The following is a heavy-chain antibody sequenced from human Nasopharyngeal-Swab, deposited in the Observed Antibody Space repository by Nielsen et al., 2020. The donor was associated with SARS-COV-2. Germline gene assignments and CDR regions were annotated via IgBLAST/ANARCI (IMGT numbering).Heavy chain of an antibody. CDR1: GYTFTSYY. V-gene: IGHV1-46*01. Sequence: SVKVSCKASGYTFTSYYMHWVRQAPGQGLEWMGIINPSGGSTSYAQKFQGRVTMTRDTSTSTVYMELSSLRSEDTAVYYCARGIGVLRFLEWSHMDVWGKGTTVTVSS. J-gene: IGHJ6*03. CDR3: ARGIGVLRFLEWSHMDV. D-gene: IGHD3-3*01. CDR2: INPSGGST.